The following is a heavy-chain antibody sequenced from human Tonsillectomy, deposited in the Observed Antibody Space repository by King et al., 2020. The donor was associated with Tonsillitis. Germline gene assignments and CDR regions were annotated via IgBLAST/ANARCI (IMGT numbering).Heavy chain of an antibody. D-gene: IGHD3-10*01. V-gene: IGHV1-46*01. CDR3: ARAHDGGSGSYRVYGMDG. CDR2: INPSGGST. Sequence: QLVQSGAEVKKPGASVKVSCKASGYTFTSYYMHWVRQAPGQGLEWMGLINPSGGSTSYAQKFQGRVTMTRETSTSTVYMELSSVRSEDTAVYYCARAHDGGSGSYRVYGMDGWGHGSTVTVSS. CDR1: GYTFTSYY. J-gene: IGHJ6*01.